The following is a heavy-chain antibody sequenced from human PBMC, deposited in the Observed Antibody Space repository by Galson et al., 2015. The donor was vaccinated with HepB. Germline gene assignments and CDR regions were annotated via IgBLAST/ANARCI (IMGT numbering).Heavy chain of an antibody. CDR1: GFTFSSYG. V-gene: IGHV3-30*18. CDR3: AKTPSGCTNGVCTKLFDY. CDR2: ISYDGSNK. Sequence: SLRLSCAASGFTFSSYGMHWVRQAPGKGLEWVAVISYDGSNKYYADSVKGRFTISRDNSKNTLYLQMNSLRAEDTAVYYCAKTPSGCTNGVCTKLFDYWGQGTLVTVSS. D-gene: IGHD2-8*01. J-gene: IGHJ4*02.